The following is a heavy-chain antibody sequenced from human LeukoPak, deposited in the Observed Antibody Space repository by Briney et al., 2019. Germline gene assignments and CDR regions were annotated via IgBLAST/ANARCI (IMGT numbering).Heavy chain of an antibody. CDR1: GFTFSSYT. J-gene: IGHJ4*02. Sequence: PGGSLRLSCAVSGFTFSSYTMNWVRQAPGKGLEWISTISTSSSYKYYADSVKGRFTISRDNAKNSLYLQMNSLGAEDTAVYYCARPYDTRGYFPDYWGQGTLVTVSS. CDR3: ARPYDTRGYFPDY. CDR2: ISTSSSYK. D-gene: IGHD3-22*01. V-gene: IGHV3-21*01.